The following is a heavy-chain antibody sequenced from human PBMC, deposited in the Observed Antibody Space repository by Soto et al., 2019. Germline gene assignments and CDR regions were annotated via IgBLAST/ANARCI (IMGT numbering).Heavy chain of an antibody. CDR3: ARCVAYYYGMDV. CDR2: IYYSGST. CDR1: GVSISSSGYY. V-gene: IGHV4-39*01. Sequence: SATPSLTCTVSGVSISSSGYYWGWIRQPPGKGLEWIGSIYYSGSTYYNPSLKSRVTISVDTSKNQFSLKLSSVTAADTAVYYCARCVAYYYGMDVWGQGTTVTVSS. J-gene: IGHJ6*02. D-gene: IGHD5-12*01.